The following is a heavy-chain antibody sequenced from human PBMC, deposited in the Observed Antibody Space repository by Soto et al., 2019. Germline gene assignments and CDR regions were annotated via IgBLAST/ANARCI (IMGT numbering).Heavy chain of an antibody. CDR3: ARGVMITIFGVAGAPTLY. D-gene: IGHD3-3*01. CDR2: INHSGST. Sequence: PSETLSLTCAVYGGSFSGYYWSWIRQPPGKGLEWIGEINHSGSTNYNPSLKSRVTISVDTSKNQFSLKLSSVTAADTAVYYCARGVMITIFGVAGAPTLYWGEGTLVTVSS. CDR1: GGSFSGYY. V-gene: IGHV4-34*01. J-gene: IGHJ4*02.